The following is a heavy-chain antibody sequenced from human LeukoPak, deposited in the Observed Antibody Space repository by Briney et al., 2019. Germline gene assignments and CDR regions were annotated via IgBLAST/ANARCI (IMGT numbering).Heavy chain of an antibody. D-gene: IGHD4-17*01. CDR2: ISSTGKNI. V-gene: IGHV3-21*01. CDR1: GFTFTIYT. CDR3: ARGLRRGDY. Sequence: PGGSLRLSCAASGFTFTIYTMYWVRQAPGRGLEWVSSISSTGKNIYYADSVKGRFTISRDNAKVSLYLEMNSLRAEDTAVYYCARGLRRGDYWGQGTLVTVSS. J-gene: IGHJ4*02.